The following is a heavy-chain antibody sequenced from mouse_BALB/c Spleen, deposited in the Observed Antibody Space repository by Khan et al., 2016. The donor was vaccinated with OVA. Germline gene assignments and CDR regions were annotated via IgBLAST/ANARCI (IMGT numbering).Heavy chain of an antibody. CDR2: INPSTGYP. V-gene: IGHV1-7*01. CDR3: ARRGLRWYFDY. CDR1: GYTFINYW. J-gene: IGHJ2*01. Sequence: QVQLKQSGAELAKPGASVKISCKASGYTFINYWILWVKQTPGQGLEWIGYINPSTGYPAYTQNFKDKATFTSDNSSSTAYMQLNSLKSEDYAVYYCARRGLRWYFDYWGQGITLTVSS. D-gene: IGHD1-1*01.